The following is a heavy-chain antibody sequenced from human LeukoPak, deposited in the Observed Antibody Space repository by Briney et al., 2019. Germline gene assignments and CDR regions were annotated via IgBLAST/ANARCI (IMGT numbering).Heavy chain of an antibody. V-gene: IGHV1-18*01. CDR2: ISAYNGNT. Sequence: ASVKVSCKASGYTFTSYGISWVRQAPGQGLEWMGWISAYNGNTNYAQKLQGRVTMTTDTSTSTAYMELRSLRSDDTAVYYCARAPPYSGGYYGAFDIWGQGTMVTVSS. J-gene: IGHJ3*02. CDR1: GYTFTSYG. D-gene: IGHD1-26*01. CDR3: ARAPPYSGGYYGAFDI.